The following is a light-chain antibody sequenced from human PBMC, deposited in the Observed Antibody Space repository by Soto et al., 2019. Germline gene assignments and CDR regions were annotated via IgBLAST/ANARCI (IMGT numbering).Light chain of an antibody. V-gene: IGLV2-14*03. Sequence: QSALTQPASVSGSPGQSITVSCTGTRSDVGTYNSVSWFQQHPGKAPKLIIYDVSNRPSGVSNRFSGSKSGNTASLTISGLQTEDEADYYCSSYTSSSALVFGGGTKLTVL. CDR2: DVS. CDR3: SSYTSSSALV. CDR1: RSDVGTYNS. J-gene: IGLJ3*02.